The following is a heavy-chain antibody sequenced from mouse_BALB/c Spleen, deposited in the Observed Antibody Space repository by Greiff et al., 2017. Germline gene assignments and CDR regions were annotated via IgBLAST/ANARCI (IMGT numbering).Heavy chain of an antibody. Sequence: EVKLVESGGGLVKPGGSLKLSCAASGFTFSDYYMYWVRQTPEKRLEWVATISDGGSYTYYPDSVKGRFTISRDNAKNNLYLQMSSLKSEDTAMYYCASPYYRSAAWFAYWGQGTLVTVSA. V-gene: IGHV5-4*02. CDR1: GFTFSDYY. CDR2: ISDGGSYT. J-gene: IGHJ3*01. D-gene: IGHD2-14*01. CDR3: ASPYYRSAAWFAY.